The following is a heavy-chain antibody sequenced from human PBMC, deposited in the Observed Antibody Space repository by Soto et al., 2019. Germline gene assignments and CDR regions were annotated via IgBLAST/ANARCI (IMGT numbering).Heavy chain of an antibody. CDR1: GFTFGSHA. V-gene: IGHV3-21*01. J-gene: IGHJ6*03. Sequence: EVQLVESGGTLVKPGGSLRLTCAASGFTFGSHAMPWVRQAPGKGLEWVSFISSSGSYIYYSDSMKGRFTISRDNAKNSLYQQMNSLRAEDTAVYYCARVGITMFRGIINYMDVWGKGTMVTVSS. CDR3: ARVGITMFRGIINYMDV. CDR2: ISSSGSYI. D-gene: IGHD3-10*01.